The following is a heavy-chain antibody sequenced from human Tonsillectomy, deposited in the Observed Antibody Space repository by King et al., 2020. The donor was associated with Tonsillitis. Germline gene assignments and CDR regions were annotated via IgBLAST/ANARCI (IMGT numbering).Heavy chain of an antibody. J-gene: IGHJ3*02. CDR3: ARGSIVLSDSSGYRRRDAFDI. D-gene: IGHD3-22*01. CDR2: ISSSSSYT. Sequence: QLVQSGGGLVKPGGSLRLSCAASGFTFSDYYMSWIRQAPGKGLEWVSYISSSSSYTNYADSVKGRFTISRDNAKNSLYLQRNSLRAEDTAVYYCARGSIVLSDSSGYRRRDAFDIWGQGTMVTVSS. V-gene: IGHV3-11*06. CDR1: GFTFSDYY.